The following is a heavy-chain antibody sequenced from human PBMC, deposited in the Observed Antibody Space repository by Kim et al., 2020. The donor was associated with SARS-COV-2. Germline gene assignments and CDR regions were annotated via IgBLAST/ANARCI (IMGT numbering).Heavy chain of an antibody. V-gene: IGHV3-21*01. D-gene: IGHD3-9*01. CDR2: SYI. Sequence: SYIYHADPAKGRFTISRGNAKGSLFLQMNSLRVEDTGVYYCARFEGYGMDVWGQGTTVTVSS. CDR3: ARFEGYGMDV. J-gene: IGHJ6*02.